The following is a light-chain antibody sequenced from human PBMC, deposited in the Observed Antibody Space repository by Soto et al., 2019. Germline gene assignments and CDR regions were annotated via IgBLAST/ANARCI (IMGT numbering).Light chain of an antibody. CDR1: QIVTSS. J-gene: IGKJ5*01. CDR2: GAS. Sequence: EIVLTHSPATLSFSLVKGVTLSCRAVQIVTSSQLAWYQQKPGQAPRLLIYGASTRATGIPARFSGSGSGTEFTLTISSLQSEDFAVYYCQQYNNWPPITFGQGTRLEIK. CDR3: QQYNNWPPIT. V-gene: IGKV3-15*01.